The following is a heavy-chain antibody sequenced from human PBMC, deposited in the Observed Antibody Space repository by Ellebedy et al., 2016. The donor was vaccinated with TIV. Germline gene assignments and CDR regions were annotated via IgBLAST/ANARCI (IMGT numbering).Heavy chain of an antibody. J-gene: IGHJ6*02. D-gene: IGHD3-10*01. CDR1: GGSFSGYY. Sequence: MPSETLSLTCAVYGGSFSGYYWSWIRQPPGKGLEWIGEINHSGSTNYNPSLKSRVTISVDTSKNQFSLKLSSVTAADTAVYYCARARMVRGVYYAPVNYYYGMDVWGQGTTVTVSS. CDR3: ARARMVRGVYYAPVNYYYGMDV. CDR2: INHSGST. V-gene: IGHV4-34*01.